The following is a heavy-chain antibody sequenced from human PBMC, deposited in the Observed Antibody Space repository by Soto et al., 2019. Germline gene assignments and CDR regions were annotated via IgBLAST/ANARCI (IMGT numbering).Heavy chain of an antibody. J-gene: IGHJ5*02. CDR2: IIPIFGTA. CDR1: GGTFSSYA. CDR3: ARDPPRYCSGGSCPNWFDP. D-gene: IGHD2-15*01. V-gene: IGHV1-69*12. Sequence: QVQLVQSGAEVKKPGSSVKVSCKASGGTFSSYAISWVRQAPGQGLEWMGGIIPIFGTANYAQKFQGRVTITADESTSKAYMERSSLRSEDTAVYYCARDPPRYCSGGSCPNWFDPWGQGTLVTVSS.